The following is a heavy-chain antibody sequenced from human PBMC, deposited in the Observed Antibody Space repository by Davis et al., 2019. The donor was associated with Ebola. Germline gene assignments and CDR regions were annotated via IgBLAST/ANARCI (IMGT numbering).Heavy chain of an antibody. D-gene: IGHD2-15*01. Sequence: SVKVSCKASGDTFNNYSFRWVRQAPGQGLKWMGRIIPLLGVANYAPKFQGRISLTADTSTSTVYLELSSLKFDDTAVYYCERGRYITTPALWGQGTLVTVSS. CDR3: ERGRYITTPAL. V-gene: IGHV1-69*02. J-gene: IGHJ4*02. CDR1: GDTFNNYS. CDR2: IIPLLGVA.